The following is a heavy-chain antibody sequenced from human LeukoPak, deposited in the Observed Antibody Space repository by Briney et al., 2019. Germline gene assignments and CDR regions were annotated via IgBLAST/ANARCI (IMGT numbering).Heavy chain of an antibody. Sequence: SETLSLTCAVYGGSFSGYYWSWIRQPPGKGLEWIGEINHSGSTNYNPSLKSRVTISVDTSKNQFSLKLSSVTAADTAVYSCAKEVRAGTTTGVFDYWGQGTLVTVSS. D-gene: IGHD1-26*01. CDR2: INHSGST. J-gene: IGHJ4*02. CDR1: GGSFSGYY. CDR3: AKEVRAGTTTGVFDY. V-gene: IGHV4-34*01.